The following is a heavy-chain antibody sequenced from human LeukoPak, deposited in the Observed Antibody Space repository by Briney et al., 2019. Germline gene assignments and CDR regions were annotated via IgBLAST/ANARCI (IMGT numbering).Heavy chain of an antibody. CDR2: IYYSGST. CDR1: GGSISSYY. D-gene: IGHD6-19*01. J-gene: IGHJ4*02. CDR3: ARWSSGWYFFDY. V-gene: IGHV4-59*01. Sequence: PSETLSLTCTVSGGSISSYYWSWIRQPPGKGLEWIGYIYYSGSTNYNPSLKSRVTISVDTSKNQFSLKLSSVTAADTAVYYCARWSSGWYFFDYWGQGTLVTVSS.